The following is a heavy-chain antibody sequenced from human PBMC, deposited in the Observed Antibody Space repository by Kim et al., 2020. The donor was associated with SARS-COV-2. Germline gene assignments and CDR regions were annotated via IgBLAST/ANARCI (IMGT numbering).Heavy chain of an antibody. CDR2: ISAYNGNT. CDR3: ARLGSGSYYRYYFDY. CDR1: GYTFTSYG. D-gene: IGHD3-10*01. J-gene: IGHJ4*02. Sequence: ASVKVSCKASGYTFTSYGISWVRQAPGQGLEWMGWISAYNGNTNYAQKLQGRVTMTTDTSTSTAYMELRSLRSDDTAVYYCARLGSGSYYRYYFDYWGQGTLVTVSS. V-gene: IGHV1-18*04.